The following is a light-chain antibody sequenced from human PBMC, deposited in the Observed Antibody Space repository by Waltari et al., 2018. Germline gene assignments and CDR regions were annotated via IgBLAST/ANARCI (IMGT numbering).Light chain of an antibody. CDR3: QQYNNWPFMYT. CDR1: QSVSSN. J-gene: IGKJ2*01. V-gene: IGKV3-15*01. Sequence: EIVMTQSPATLSVSPGERATLSCRARQSVSSNLAWYQQKPGQAPRLLIYGASTRATGIPARFSGSGSGTEFTLTISSLQSEDFVVYYCQQYNNWPFMYTFGQGTKLEIK. CDR2: GAS.